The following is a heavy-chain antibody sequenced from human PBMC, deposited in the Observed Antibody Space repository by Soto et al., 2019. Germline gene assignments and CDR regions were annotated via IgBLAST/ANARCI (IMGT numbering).Heavy chain of an antibody. CDR2: ISYDGSNK. J-gene: IGHJ4*02. CDR3: ARGVGYGDYARNDY. CDR1: GFTFSSSA. D-gene: IGHD4-17*01. V-gene: IGHV3-30-3*01. Sequence: SCAASGFTFSSSAMHWVRQAPGKGLEWVAVISYDGSNKYYTDSVKGRFTISRDNSKNTLYLQMNSLRAEDTAVYYCARGVGYGDYARNDYWGQGTLVTVSS.